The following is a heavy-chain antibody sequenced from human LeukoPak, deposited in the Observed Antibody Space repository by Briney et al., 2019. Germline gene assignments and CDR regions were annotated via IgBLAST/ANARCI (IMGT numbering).Heavy chain of an antibody. CDR3: AREGDNVVVPAALDY. V-gene: IGHV1-18*01. CDR2: ISAYNGNT. Sequence: ASVKVSCKASGYTFTSYGISWVRQAPGQGLEWMGWISAYNGNTNYAQKLQGRVTMTTDTSTSTAYMELRSLRSDDTAVYYCAREGDNVVVPAALDYWGQGTLVTVSS. CDR1: GYTFTSYG. D-gene: IGHD2-2*01. J-gene: IGHJ4*02.